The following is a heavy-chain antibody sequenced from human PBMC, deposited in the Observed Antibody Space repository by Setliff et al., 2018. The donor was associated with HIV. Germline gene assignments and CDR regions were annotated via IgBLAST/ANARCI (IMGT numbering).Heavy chain of an antibody. CDR2: IYYSGST. V-gene: IGHV4-59*12. CDR1: GAYISSYY. Sequence: SETLSLTCTVSGAYISSYYWSWIRQPPGKGLEWIGDIYYSGSTYYNPSLKSRVTISVDTSKNQFSLKLSSVTAADTAVYYCARDQTSNGDFDYWGQGTLVTVSS. J-gene: IGHJ4*02. D-gene: IGHD4-17*01. CDR3: ARDQTSNGDFDY.